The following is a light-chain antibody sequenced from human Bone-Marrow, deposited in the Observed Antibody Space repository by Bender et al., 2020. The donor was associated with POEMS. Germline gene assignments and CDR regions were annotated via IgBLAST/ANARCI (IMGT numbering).Light chain of an antibody. Sequence: QSVLTQPRSVSGTPGQRVTISCSGSSSNIGSFPVDWYQQVPGEAPKLLIYYDDLLTPGVSDRFSASKSGTSASLAISELQSEDEALYYCSAWDDSLSGWVFGGGTKLTVL. J-gene: IGLJ3*02. V-gene: IGLV1-36*01. CDR3: SAWDDSLSGWV. CDR1: SSNIGSFP. CDR2: YDD.